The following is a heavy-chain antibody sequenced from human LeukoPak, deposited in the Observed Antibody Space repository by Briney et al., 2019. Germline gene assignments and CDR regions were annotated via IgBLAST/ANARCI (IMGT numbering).Heavy chain of an antibody. Sequence: SETLSLTCAVYGGSFSGYYWNWIRQPPGKGLEWIGEVNHGGFMKYNPSLKSRVTISVDTSKNHFYLKLSSVTAVDTALYYCARGYYGHFDFWGRGTLVTVSS. CDR3: ARGYYGHFDF. J-gene: IGHJ4*02. CDR2: VNHGGFM. V-gene: IGHV4-34*01. D-gene: IGHD3-3*01. CDR1: GGSFSGYY.